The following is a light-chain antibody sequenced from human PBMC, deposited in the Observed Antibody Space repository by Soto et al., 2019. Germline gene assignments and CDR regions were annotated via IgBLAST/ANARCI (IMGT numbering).Light chain of an antibody. Sequence: QAVVTQPPSTSGTPGQRVTISCSGSSSNIGSNTVNWYQQLPGTAPKLLIYTDNQRPSGVPDRFSGSKSGTSASLAISGLQSEDEADYYCAAWDDNLNGLYVFGPGTQLTVL. V-gene: IGLV1-44*01. J-gene: IGLJ1*01. CDR3: AAWDDNLNGLYV. CDR2: TDN. CDR1: SSNIGSNT.